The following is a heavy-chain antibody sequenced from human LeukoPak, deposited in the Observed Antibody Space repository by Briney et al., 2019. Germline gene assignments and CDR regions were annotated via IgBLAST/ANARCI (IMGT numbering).Heavy chain of an antibody. V-gene: IGHV3-21*01. CDR1: GFTFSSYS. J-gene: IGHJ6*02. CDR2: ISSSSSYI. Sequence: PGGSLRLSCAASGFTFSSYSVNWVCQAPGKGLEWVSSISSSSSYIYYADSVKGRFTISRDNAKNSLYLQMNSLRAEDTAVYYCARVDTAMVHMDVWGQGTTVTVSS. D-gene: IGHD5-18*01. CDR3: ARVDTAMVHMDV.